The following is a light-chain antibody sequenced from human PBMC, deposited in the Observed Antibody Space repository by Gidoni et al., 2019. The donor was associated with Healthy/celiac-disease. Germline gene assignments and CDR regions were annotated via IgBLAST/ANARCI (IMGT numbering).Light chain of an antibody. CDR1: QSISSW. J-gene: IGKJ2*01. V-gene: IGKV1-12*01. CDR2: AAS. CDR3: QQDNIFPYT. Sequence: DIQMTQLSSSASASLGDRDTIICRSSQSISSWLAWYQQKPGKAPKLLIYAASSLQSGVPERFSGSGSGTDFTLTISSLQPEDFATYYCQQDNIFPYTFGQGTKLEIK.